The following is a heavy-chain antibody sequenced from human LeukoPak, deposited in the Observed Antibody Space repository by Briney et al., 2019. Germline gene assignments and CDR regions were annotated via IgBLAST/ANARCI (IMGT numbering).Heavy chain of an antibody. CDR3: ARLDYVDAFDI. Sequence: GGSLRLSCAASGFTFSSYAMHWVRQAPGKGLEWVAVISYDGSNKYYADSVKGRFTISRDNSKNTLYLQMNSLRAEDTAVYYCARLDYVDAFDIWGQGTMVTVSS. J-gene: IGHJ3*02. CDR1: GFTFSSYA. D-gene: IGHD4-17*01. V-gene: IGHV3-30-3*01. CDR2: ISYDGSNK.